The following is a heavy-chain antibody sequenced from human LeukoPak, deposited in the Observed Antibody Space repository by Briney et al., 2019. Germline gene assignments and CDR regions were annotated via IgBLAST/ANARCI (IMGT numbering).Heavy chain of an antibody. J-gene: IGHJ6*03. CDR3: AKDRAGSPGDV. CDR2: FSDSGGST. Sequence: GGFLKLFCSTSGFTLSKYVISLVRQGPGKGLGWVSTFSDSGGSTYSVDSVKGRFTISRDYSKNTVYLQMNSLRAEDTAVYYCAKDRAGSPGDVWGKGTTVTISS. V-gene: IGHV3-23*01. CDR1: GFTLSKYV. D-gene: IGHD3-10*01.